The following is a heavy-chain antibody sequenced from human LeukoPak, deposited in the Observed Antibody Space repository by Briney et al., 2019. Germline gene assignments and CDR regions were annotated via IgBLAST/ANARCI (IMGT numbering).Heavy chain of an antibody. CDR3: TRSPDGVDY. D-gene: IGHD3-10*01. Sequence: GGSLRLSCAASGFTFSNYWMTWVRQAPGKGPEWVANIKQDGSEKYYLDSVKGRFTISRDNAKNSLYLEMNSLRAEDTAVYYCTRSPDGVDYWGQGTLVTVSS. CDR1: GFTFSNYW. J-gene: IGHJ4*02. V-gene: IGHV3-7*01. CDR2: IKQDGSEK.